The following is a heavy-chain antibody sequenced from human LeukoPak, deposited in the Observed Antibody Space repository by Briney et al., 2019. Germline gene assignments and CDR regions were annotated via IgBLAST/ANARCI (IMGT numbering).Heavy chain of an antibody. D-gene: IGHD3-10*01. CDR2: IGANSAI. Sequence: PGGALRLSCAASGFTFSTYSINWVRQAPGEGLEWVSYIGANSAIFHADSVKGRFTTSRDNAKNSLSLQMNSLRDDDTAVYYCAREGYYGAFDIWGQGTMVTVSS. J-gene: IGHJ3*02. V-gene: IGHV3-48*02. CDR1: GFTFSTYS. CDR3: AREGYYGAFDI.